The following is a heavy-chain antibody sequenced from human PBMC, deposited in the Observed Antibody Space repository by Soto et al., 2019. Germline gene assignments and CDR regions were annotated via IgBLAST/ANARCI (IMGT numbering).Heavy chain of an antibody. CDR3: ARQGYDDSGDY. V-gene: IGHV5-51*01. CDR1: GYSFSNYW. J-gene: IGHJ4*02. Sequence: PGESLKISCKGSGYSFSNYWIGWVRQMPGKGLEWMGIIYPGDSDARYSPSFQGLVTFSADKSISTAYLQWSSLKASDTAIYYCARQGYDDSGDYWGLGTLVTVSS. D-gene: IGHD5-12*01. CDR2: IYPGDSDA.